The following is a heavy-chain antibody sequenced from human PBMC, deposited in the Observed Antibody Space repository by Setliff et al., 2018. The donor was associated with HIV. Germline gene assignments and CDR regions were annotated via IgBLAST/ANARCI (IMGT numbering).Heavy chain of an antibody. Sequence: PSETLSLTCTVSGGSISSSYWTWTRQPPGKGLEWIGNIHYSGSTNYNPSLKSRVTISVDTSRSQFSLKLSSVTAADTAVYHCARADNYYYDSGAFKSGLDAFDIWGQGTMVTVSS. D-gene: IGHD3-22*01. V-gene: IGHV4-59*08. CDR2: IHYSGST. J-gene: IGHJ3*02. CDR3: ARADNYYYDSGAFKSGLDAFDI. CDR1: GGSISSSY.